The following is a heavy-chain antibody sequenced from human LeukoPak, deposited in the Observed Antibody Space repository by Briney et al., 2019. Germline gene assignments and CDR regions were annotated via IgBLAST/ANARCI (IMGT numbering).Heavy chain of an antibody. CDR1: GYTFTSRG. D-gene: IGHD3-10*01. CDR3: VRGTPTPGMDY. CDR2: IDTTTGNP. Sequence: ASVKVSCKASGYTFTSRGISWVRQAPGQGLEWMGNIDTTTGNPRYAQDFTGRFVFSLDTSVSTAYLQITSLKADNTAAYYCVRGTPTPGMDYWGQGTQVTVSS. J-gene: IGHJ4*02. V-gene: IGHV7-4-1*02.